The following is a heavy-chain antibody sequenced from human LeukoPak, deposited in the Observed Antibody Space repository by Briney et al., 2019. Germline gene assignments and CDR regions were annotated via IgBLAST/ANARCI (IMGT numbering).Heavy chain of an antibody. CDR2: IRDKAHGGTT. D-gene: IGHD2-2*01. J-gene: IGHJ4*02. CDR1: GFTFDDYP. Sequence: GRSLRLSCTASGFTFDDYPMSWVRQAPGKGLEWVCLIRDKAHGGTTAYAASVKGRFSISRDDSTSIAYLQMNSLKTEDTAVYYCTRIFSCGQGFDYWGQGTLVTVSS. CDR3: TRIFSCGQGFDY. V-gene: IGHV3-49*04.